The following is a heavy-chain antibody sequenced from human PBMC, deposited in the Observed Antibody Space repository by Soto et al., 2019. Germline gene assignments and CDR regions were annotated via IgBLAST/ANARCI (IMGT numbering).Heavy chain of an antibody. CDR1: GYTFTGYY. D-gene: IGHD3-3*01. CDR3: ARVAIFGVVTSGFDY. V-gene: IGHV1-2*02. J-gene: IGHJ4*02. Sequence: QVQLVQSGAEVKKPGASVKVSCKASGYTFTGYYMHWVRQAPGQGLEWMGWINPNSGGTNYAQKFQGRVTMTRDTSISTAYMELSRLRSDDTAVYYCARVAIFGVVTSGFDYWGQGTLVTVSS. CDR2: INPNSGGT.